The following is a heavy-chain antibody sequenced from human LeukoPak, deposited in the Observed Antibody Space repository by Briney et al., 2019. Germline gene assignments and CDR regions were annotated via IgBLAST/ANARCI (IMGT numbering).Heavy chain of an antibody. D-gene: IGHD3-10*01. J-gene: IGHJ4*02. Sequence: SETLSLTCTVSGGSISSYYWSWIRQPAGKGLEWIGRIYTSGSTDYHPSLKSRLTMSVHTSKNQFSLKLSSVTAADTAVYYCARDATSYYGSGSYDYWGQGTLVAVSS. V-gene: IGHV4-4*07. CDR3: ARDATSYYGSGSYDY. CDR2: IYTSGST. CDR1: GGSISSYY.